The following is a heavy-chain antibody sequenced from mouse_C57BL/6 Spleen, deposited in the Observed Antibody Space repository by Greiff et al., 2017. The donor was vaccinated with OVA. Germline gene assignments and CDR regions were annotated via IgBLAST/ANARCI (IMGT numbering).Heavy chain of an antibody. D-gene: IGHD1-1*01. Sequence: VQLQQSGAELVKPGASVKMSCKASGYTFTSYWITWVKQRPGKGLEWIGQIYPGDGDTNYNGKFKGKATLTADKSSSTAYMQLSSLTSEDSAVYFCARSITTVEDYFDYWGQGTTLTVSS. CDR1: GYTFTSYW. V-gene: IGHV1-80*01. J-gene: IGHJ2*01. CDR3: ARSITTVEDYFDY. CDR2: IYPGDGDT.